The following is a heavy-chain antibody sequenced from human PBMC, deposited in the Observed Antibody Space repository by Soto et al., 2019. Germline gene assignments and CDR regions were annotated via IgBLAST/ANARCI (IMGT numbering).Heavy chain of an antibody. D-gene: IGHD3-22*01. Sequence: TVKVSCKASGFTFTSSAVQWVRQARGQRLEWIGWIVVGSGNTNFAQKFQERVTITRDMSTSTAYMELSSLRSEDTAVYYCAADPYYYDSSNYYSFDYWGQGTLVTVSS. CDR1: GFTFTSSA. V-gene: IGHV1-58*01. J-gene: IGHJ4*02. CDR3: AADPYYYDSSNYYSFDY. CDR2: IVVGSGNT.